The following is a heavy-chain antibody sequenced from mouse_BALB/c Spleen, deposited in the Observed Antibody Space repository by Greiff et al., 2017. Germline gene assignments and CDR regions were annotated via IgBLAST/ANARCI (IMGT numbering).Heavy chain of an antibody. D-gene: IGHD2-2*01. CDR1: GFSLSTYGIG. V-gene: IGHV8-11*01. J-gene: IGHJ4*01. CDR3: ARMGGYDDAMDY. CDR2: IWWNDNK. Sequence: QVTLKVSGPGILQPSQTLSLTCSFSGFSLSTYGIGVGWIRQPSGKGLEWLAHIWWNDNKYYNTALKSRLTISKDTSNNQVFLKIASVDTADTATYYCARMGGYDDAMDYWGQGTSVTVSS.